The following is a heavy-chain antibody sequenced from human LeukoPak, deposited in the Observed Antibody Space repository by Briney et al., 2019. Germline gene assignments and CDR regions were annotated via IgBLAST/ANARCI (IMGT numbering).Heavy chain of an antibody. CDR3: ATRTLGGVVVPAAILPGRTYGMDV. CDR2: FDPEDGET. D-gene: IGHD2-2*02. V-gene: IGHV1-24*01. J-gene: IGHJ6*02. Sequence: ASVKVSCKVSGYTLTELSMHWVRQAPGKGLEWMGGFDPEDGETIYAQKFQGRVTMTEDTSTDTAYMELSSLRSEDTAVYYCATRTLGGVVVPAAILPGRTYGMDVWGQGTTVTVSS. CDR1: GYTLTELS.